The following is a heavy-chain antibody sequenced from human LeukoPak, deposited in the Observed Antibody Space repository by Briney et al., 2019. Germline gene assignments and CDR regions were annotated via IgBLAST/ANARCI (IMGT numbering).Heavy chain of an antibody. CDR2: IYSGGNT. D-gene: IGHD2-15*01. CDR3: ASRDCSGGSCYRFDY. CDR1: GVTVSSNY. J-gene: IGHJ4*02. V-gene: IGHV3-66*01. Sequence: GGSLRLSCAASGVTVSSNYMSWVRQAPGKGLEWVSVIYSGGNTYYADSVKGRFTISRDNSENTLYLQMNSLRAEDTAVYFCASRDCSGGSCYRFDYWGQGTLVTVSS.